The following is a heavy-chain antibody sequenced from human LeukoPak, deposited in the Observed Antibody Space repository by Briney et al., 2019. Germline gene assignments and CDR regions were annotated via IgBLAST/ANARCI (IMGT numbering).Heavy chain of an antibody. CDR1: GGSISSYY. CDR3: ARGDILTGSYYFGY. D-gene: IGHD3-9*01. CDR2: IYYCGST. V-gene: IGHV4-59*01. Sequence: SETLSLTCTVSGGSISSYYWSWIRQPPGKGLEWIGYIYYCGSTNYNPSLKSRVTISVDTSKNQFSLKLSSVTAADTAVYYCARGDILTGSYYFGYWGQGTLVTVSS. J-gene: IGHJ4*02.